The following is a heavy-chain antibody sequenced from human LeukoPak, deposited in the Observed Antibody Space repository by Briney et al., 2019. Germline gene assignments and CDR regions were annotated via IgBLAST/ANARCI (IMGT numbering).Heavy chain of an antibody. CDR3: AREGSVGGSHYFFDY. D-gene: IGHD6-19*01. J-gene: IGHJ4*02. Sequence: GGSLRLSCAASGFTFSDYYMSWIRQAPGKGLEWVSYISSSSSYTNYADSVKGRFTISRDNAKNSLYLQMNSLRAEDTAVYYCAREGSVGGSHYFFDYWGQGTLVTVSS. V-gene: IGHV3-11*06. CDR1: GFTFSDYY. CDR2: ISSSSSYT.